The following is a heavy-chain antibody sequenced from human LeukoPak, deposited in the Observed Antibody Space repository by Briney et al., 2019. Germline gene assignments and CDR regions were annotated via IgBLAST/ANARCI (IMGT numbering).Heavy chain of an antibody. J-gene: IGHJ3*02. Sequence: PSETLSLTCTVSGGSISSYYWSWIRQPPGKGLEWIGYIYYSGSTNHNPSLTSRVTISVDTSKNQFSLKLSSVTAADTAVYYCAREGAAGDHDAFDIWGQGTMVTVSS. CDR2: IYYSGST. CDR1: GGSISSYY. D-gene: IGHD6-13*01. CDR3: AREGAAGDHDAFDI. V-gene: IGHV4-59*01.